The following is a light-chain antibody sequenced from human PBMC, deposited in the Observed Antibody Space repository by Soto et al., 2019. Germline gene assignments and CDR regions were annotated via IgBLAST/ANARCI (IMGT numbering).Light chain of an antibody. V-gene: IGKV1-27*01. CDR2: AAS. Sequence: DIQMTQSPSSLSASVGDRVTITCRASQGISNYLAWYQQNPGKVPKLLFYAASTLQSGVPSRFSGSGSGTVFTLTISSLQPEDVATYYCQKYNGAPYTFGQGTKLEIK. CDR3: QKYNGAPYT. J-gene: IGKJ2*01. CDR1: QGISNY.